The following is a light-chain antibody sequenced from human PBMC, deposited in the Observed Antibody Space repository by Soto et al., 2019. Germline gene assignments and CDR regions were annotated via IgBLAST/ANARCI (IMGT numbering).Light chain of an antibody. CDR3: QAWDTSVV. CDR1: KLGDKY. V-gene: IGLV3-1*01. J-gene: IGLJ2*01. Sequence: YELTQPPSVSVSPGQTASITCSGDKLGDKYACWYQQKPGQSPVLVIYQDRKRPSGIPERFSGSNSGNTATLTISGTQAMDEADYYCQAWDTSVVFGGGTKLTVL. CDR2: QDR.